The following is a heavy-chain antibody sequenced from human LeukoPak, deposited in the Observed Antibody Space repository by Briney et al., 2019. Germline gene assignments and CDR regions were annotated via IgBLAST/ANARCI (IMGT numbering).Heavy chain of an antibody. J-gene: IGHJ4*02. CDR2: INKDGSDK. D-gene: IGHD2-8*02. V-gene: IGHV3-7*01. Sequence: GGSLRLSCAASGLTFSDSWVEWFSQHPGKGLEWVAYINKDGSDKSYMDSVTGRFSFSRDSAKNPLSLPMNRLRVDETAAYYCARNQHWSRDIWGQGILVTVSS. CDR3: ARNQHWSRDI. CDR1: GLTFSDSW.